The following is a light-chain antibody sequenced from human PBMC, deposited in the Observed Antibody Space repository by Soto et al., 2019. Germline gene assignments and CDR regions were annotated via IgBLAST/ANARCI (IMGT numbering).Light chain of an antibody. CDR2: WAS. V-gene: IGKV4-1*01. Sequence: SLAVSLGERAVITCKSSQSVFFTSNNKNFLAWYQQKAGQPPKLLINWASTRESGVPERFSGSGSGTDFTLTISSLQAEDVAVYFCQQFYAAPPTFGQGTKVEIK. CDR3: QQFYAAPPT. CDR1: QSVFFTSNNKNF. J-gene: IGKJ1*01.